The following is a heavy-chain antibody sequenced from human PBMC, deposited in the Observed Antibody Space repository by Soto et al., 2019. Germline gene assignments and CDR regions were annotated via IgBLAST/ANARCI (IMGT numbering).Heavy chain of an antibody. CDR1: GDSIRSYF. CDR2: IPYSGGP. D-gene: IGHD2-8*01. V-gene: IGHV4-59*01. CDR3: ASSKMGLISVLET. Sequence: QVQLQESGPGLVKPSETLSLTCNVSGDSIRSYFWSWIRQPPGKGLEWIGYIPYSGGPTYKPSLKSRVTISIHTSKKQFSLKMTSVTAADTAVYYCASSKMGLISVLETWGQGTLVTVSA. J-gene: IGHJ5*02.